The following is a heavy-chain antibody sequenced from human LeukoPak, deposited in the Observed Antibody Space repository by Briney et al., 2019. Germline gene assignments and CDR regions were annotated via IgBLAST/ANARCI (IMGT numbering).Heavy chain of an antibody. CDR2: IYYSGST. V-gene: IGHV4-59*08. Sequence: PSETLSLTCTVSGGSITSYYWSWIRQPPGKGLEWSGYIYYSGSTKYNPSLKSRVTISVDTAKNQFSLRLSSVTAADTAVYYCARHAGGVTYDAFDIWGQGTMVTVSS. J-gene: IGHJ3*02. D-gene: IGHD3-3*01. CDR1: GGSITSYY. CDR3: ARHAGGVTYDAFDI.